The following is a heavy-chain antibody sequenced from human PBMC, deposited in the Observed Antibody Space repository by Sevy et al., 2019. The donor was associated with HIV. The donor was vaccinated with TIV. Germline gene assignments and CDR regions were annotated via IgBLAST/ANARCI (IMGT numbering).Heavy chain of an antibody. J-gene: IGHJ5*02. V-gene: IGHV3-48*02. Sequence: GGSLRLSCAASGFTFSSSIINWVRQAPGKGLEWVSSISGTGSTIYYADSVKGRFTISRDNAKNSLYLQMHSLRDDDTAVYYCARSDYGDYVGWFDPWGQGTLVTVPS. D-gene: IGHD4-17*01. CDR2: ISGTGSTI. CDR1: GFTFSSSI. CDR3: ARSDYGDYVGWFDP.